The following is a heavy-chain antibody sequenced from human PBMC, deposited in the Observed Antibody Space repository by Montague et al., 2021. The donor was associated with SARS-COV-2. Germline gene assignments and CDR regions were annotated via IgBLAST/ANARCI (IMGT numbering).Heavy chain of an antibody. Sequence: SVKVSCKVSGYTLTELSMHWVRQAPGKGLEWMGGFDPEDGETIYAQKFQGRVTMTEDTSTDTAYMELSSLRAEDTAVYYCARDRRGYKVTIFGVVNSSPSYYMDVWGKGTTVTVSS. J-gene: IGHJ6*03. CDR3: ARDRRGYKVTIFGVVNSSPSYYMDV. V-gene: IGHV1-24*01. CDR1: GYTLTELS. D-gene: IGHD3-3*01. CDR2: FDPEDGET.